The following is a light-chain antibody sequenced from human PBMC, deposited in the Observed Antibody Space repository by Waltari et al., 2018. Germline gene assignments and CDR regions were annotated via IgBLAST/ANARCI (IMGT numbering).Light chain of an antibody. J-gene: IGKJ1*01. V-gene: IGKV1-39*01. CDR3: QQSATTPWT. CDR2: AAS. CDR1: QYIGYY. Sequence: DIQMTQSPSSLSASVGDRVTIPCRASQYIGYYRNGYQQKPGKAPTLLIVAASSLQAGVPSRFIGGGSGTESTLTISSLQPGDFATYYCQQSATTPWTFGQGTLVDI.